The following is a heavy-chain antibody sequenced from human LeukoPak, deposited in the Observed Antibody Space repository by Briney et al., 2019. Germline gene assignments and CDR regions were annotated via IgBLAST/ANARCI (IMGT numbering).Heavy chain of an antibody. V-gene: IGHV4-30-4*02. CDR2: IYYSGST. Sequence: KPSETLSLTCTVSGGSISSGDYYWSWIRQPPGKGLEWIGYIYYSGSTYYNPSLKSRVTISVDTSKNQFSLKLSSVTAADTAVYYCARDRSPGYRTLYLGKQYGMDVWGQGTTVTVSS. CDR1: GGSISSGDYY. D-gene: IGHD2-2*02. J-gene: IGHJ6*02. CDR3: ARDRSPGYRTLYLGKQYGMDV.